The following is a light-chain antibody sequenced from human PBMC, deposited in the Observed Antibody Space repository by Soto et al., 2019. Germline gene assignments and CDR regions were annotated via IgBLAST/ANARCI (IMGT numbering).Light chain of an antibody. J-gene: IGKJ1*01. V-gene: IGKV3-20*01. CDR3: QQYGSSVT. Sequence: ELALTQPPCTLSSSLGERASLXXGSSQSVISGYSAWYQQKPGQPPXFLIYGASNRAAGIPGRFSGSGCATDFTLTISRLEPEDFAVYYCQQYGSSVTFGQGTKVDIK. CDR2: GAS. CDR1: QSVISGY.